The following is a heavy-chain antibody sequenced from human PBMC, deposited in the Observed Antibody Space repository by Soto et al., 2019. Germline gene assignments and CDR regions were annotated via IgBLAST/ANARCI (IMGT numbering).Heavy chain of an antibody. J-gene: IGHJ4*02. CDR2: ISYDGSNK. CDR3: AKFDNMATITSDY. V-gene: IGHV3-30*18. Sequence: PWGSLRLSFAASGFTFSSYGMHWVRQAPGKGLEWVAVISYDGSNKYYADSVKGRFTISRDNSKNTLYLQMNSLRAEDTAVYYCAKFDNMATITSDYWCQGTLVTVSS. D-gene: IGHD5-12*01. CDR1: GFTFSSYG.